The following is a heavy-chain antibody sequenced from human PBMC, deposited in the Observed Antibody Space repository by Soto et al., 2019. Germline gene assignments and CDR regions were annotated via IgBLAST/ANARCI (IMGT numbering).Heavy chain of an antibody. CDR3: ARERGYCSGGSCSYYYGMDV. D-gene: IGHD2-15*01. CDR1: GGSISSSNW. J-gene: IGHJ6*02. V-gene: IGHV4-4*02. Sequence: QVQLQESGPGLVKPSGTLSLTCAVSGGSISSSNWWSWVRQPPGKGLEWIGEIYHSGRTNYHPSLKSRVNILVGKSKNQFSLKLSSVAAADTAVYYCARERGYCSGGSCSYYYGMDVWGQGTTVTVSS. CDR2: IYHSGRT.